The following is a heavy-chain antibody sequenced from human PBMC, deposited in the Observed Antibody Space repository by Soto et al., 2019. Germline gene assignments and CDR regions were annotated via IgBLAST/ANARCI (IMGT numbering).Heavy chain of an antibody. CDR1: GFTFSSYG. CDR2: ISYDGSNK. J-gene: IGHJ4*02. V-gene: IGHV3-30*18. D-gene: IGHD6-19*01. CDR3: AKVRHSSGWSEPDFDY. Sequence: PGGSLRLSCAASGFTFSSYGMHWVRQAPGKGLEWVAVISYDGSNKYYADSVKGRFTISRDNSKNTLYLQMNSLRAEDAAVYYCAKVRHSSGWSEPDFDYWGQGTLVTVSS.